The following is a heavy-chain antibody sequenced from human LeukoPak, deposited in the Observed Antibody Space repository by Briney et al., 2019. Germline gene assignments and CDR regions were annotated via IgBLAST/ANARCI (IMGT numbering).Heavy chain of an antibody. D-gene: IGHD3-10*01. CDR1: GYTLTELS. J-gene: IGHJ6*02. V-gene: IGHV1-24*01. CDR3: ARDAMTFGGMDV. CDR2: FDPEDGET. Sequence: ASVKVSCKVSGYTLTELSMHWVRQAPGKGLEWMGGFDPEDGETIYAQKFQGRVTMTEDTSTDTAYMELSSLRSEDTAVYYCARDAMTFGGMDVWGQGTTVTVSS.